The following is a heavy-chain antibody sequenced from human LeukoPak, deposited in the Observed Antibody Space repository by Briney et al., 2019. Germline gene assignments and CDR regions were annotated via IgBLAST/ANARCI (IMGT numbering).Heavy chain of an antibody. CDR1: GGSISSYY. V-gene: IGHV4-4*07. Sequence: SQTLSLTCTVSGGSISSYYWSWIRQPAGKGLEWIGRIYTSGSASYNPSLKSRVTMSIDTSKNQFSLNLRSVTAADTAVYYCARDLKFQQFDFWSGYRPFDPWGQGILVTVSS. J-gene: IGHJ5*02. D-gene: IGHD3-3*01. CDR3: ARDLKFQQFDFWSGYRPFDP. CDR2: IYTSGSA.